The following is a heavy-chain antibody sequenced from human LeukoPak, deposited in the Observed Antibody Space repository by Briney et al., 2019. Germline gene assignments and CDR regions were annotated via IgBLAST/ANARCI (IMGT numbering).Heavy chain of an antibody. Sequence: GESLKISFKGSGYSFTSYWIGWVRQMPGKGLEWMGIIYPGDSDTRYSPSFQGQVTISADKSISTAYLQWSSLKASDTAMYYCARQYCSSTSCYSTDFDYWGQGTLVTVSS. CDR1: GYSFTSYW. CDR2: IYPGDSDT. D-gene: IGHD2-2*01. V-gene: IGHV5-51*01. J-gene: IGHJ4*02. CDR3: ARQYCSSTSCYSTDFDY.